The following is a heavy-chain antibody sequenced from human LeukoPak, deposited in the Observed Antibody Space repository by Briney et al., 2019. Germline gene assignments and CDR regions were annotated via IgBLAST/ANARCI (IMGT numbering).Heavy chain of an antibody. CDR2: IRYDGSNK. CDR3: AKDPPSIWSPRYFDY. J-gene: IGHJ4*02. CDR1: GFTFSSYG. V-gene: IGHV3-30*02. D-gene: IGHD3-3*01. Sequence: PGGSLRLSCAASGFTFSSYGMHWVRQAPGKGLEWVAFIRYDGSNKYYADSVKGRFTISRDNSKNTLYLQMNSLRAEDTAVYYCAKDPPSIWSPRYFDYWGQGTLVTVSS.